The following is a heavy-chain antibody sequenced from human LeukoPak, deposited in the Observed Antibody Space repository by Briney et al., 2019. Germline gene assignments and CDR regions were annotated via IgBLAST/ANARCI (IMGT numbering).Heavy chain of an antibody. V-gene: IGHV4-34*01. Sequence: SETLSLTCAVYGGAFSGYYWSWIRQPPGKGLEWIGEINHSGDTKYNPSLKSRVSMSVDVSKDQFSLKLTSLTAADTAVYYCARGSRNYNNYEGADYWGQGTLVTVSS. D-gene: IGHD4-11*01. CDR3: ARGSRNYNNYEGADY. CDR1: GGAFSGYY. J-gene: IGHJ4*02. CDR2: INHSGDT.